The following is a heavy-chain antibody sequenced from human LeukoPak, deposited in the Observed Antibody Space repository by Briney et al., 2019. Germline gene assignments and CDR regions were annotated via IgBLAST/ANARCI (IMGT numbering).Heavy chain of an antibody. CDR1: GYTFTDYY. J-gene: IGHJ4*02. CDR2: INPNSGGT. D-gene: IGHD1-14*01. CDR3: ARVLARYGNFDY. Sequence: GASVKVSCKASGYTFTDYYIHWVRQAPGQGLEWMGWINPNSGGTNYTQKFQGRVTMTRDTSISTAYLELNRLTSDDTAVYYCARVLARYGNFDYWGQGTLVTVSS. V-gene: IGHV1-2*02.